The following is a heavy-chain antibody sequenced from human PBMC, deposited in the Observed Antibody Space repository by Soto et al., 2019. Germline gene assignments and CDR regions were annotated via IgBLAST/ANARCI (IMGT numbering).Heavy chain of an antibody. CDR2: IGDSGT. Sequence: PGGSLRLSCAASGFNFNTYAMSWVRQAPGKGLEWVSSIGDSGTHYADTVKGRFTISRDNSQSTLYLQMTSLRGEDTAIYYCAKTFGANWLLDYWGQGPLVTVSS. CDR3: AKTFGANWLLDY. V-gene: IGHV3-23*01. J-gene: IGHJ4*02. CDR1: GFNFNTYA. D-gene: IGHD3-9*01.